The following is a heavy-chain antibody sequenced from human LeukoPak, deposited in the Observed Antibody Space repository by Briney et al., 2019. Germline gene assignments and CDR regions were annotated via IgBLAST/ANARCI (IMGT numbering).Heavy chain of an antibody. CDR1: GGSSSGYY. J-gene: IGHJ6*03. Sequence: SETLSLTCAVYGGSSSGYYWSWIRQPPGKGLEWIGEINHSGSTNYNPSLKSRITISVDTSKNQFSLKLRSVTAADTAVYYCARGVRGGDYSNSGDYYMDVWGKGATVTVSS. V-gene: IGHV4-34*01. CDR2: INHSGST. CDR3: ARGVRGGDYSNSGDYYMDV. D-gene: IGHD4-11*01.